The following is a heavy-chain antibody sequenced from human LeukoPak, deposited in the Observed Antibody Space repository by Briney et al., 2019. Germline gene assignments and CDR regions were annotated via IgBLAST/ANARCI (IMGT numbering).Heavy chain of an antibody. CDR1: GFTFSDHY. J-gene: IGHJ5*02. CDR3: ARAKVRGVITPES. CDR2: TGNKANSYTT. Sequence: PGGSLRLSCAASGFTFSDHYMDWVRQAPGKGLEWVGRTGNKANSYTTEYAASVKGRFTISRDDSKNSLYLQMNSLKTEDTAVYYCARAKVRGVITPESWGQGTLVTVSS. V-gene: IGHV3-72*01. D-gene: IGHD3-10*01.